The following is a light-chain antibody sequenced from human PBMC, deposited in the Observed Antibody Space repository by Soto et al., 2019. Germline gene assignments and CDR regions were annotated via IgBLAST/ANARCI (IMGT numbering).Light chain of an antibody. V-gene: IGKV3D-15*01. J-gene: IGKJ1*01. CDR1: QSISGY. Sequence: EIVLTQSPCTLSLSPGERATLSCRASQSISGYLAWYQQKPGQAPRLLIYDVSNRATGIPARFSGSGSGTEFTLTISSLQSEDFALYYCQQYNNWPRTFGQGTKVDIK. CDR3: QQYNNWPRT. CDR2: DVS.